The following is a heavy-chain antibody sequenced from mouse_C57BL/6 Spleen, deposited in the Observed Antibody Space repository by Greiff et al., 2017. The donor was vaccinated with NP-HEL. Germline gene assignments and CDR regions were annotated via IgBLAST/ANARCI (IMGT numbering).Heavy chain of an antibody. J-gene: IGHJ1*03. CDR2: ISSGGDYI. V-gene: IGHV5-9-1*02. D-gene: IGHD1-1*01. Sequence: EVNVVESGEGLVKPGGSLKLSCAASGFTFSSYAMSWVRQTQEKRLEWVAYISSGGDYIYYADTVKGRFTISRDNARNTLYLQMSSLKSEDTAMYYCTRGPLLLRNFDVWGTGTTVTVSS. CDR1: GFTFSSYA. CDR3: TRGPLLLRNFDV.